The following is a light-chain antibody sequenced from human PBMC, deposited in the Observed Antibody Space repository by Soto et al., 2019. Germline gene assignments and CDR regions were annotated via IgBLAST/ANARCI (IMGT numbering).Light chain of an antibody. J-gene: IGKJ1*01. Sequence: IQLTQSPSSLSASVGDRVTITCRASQGISSYLAWYQQKPGKAPKLLIYAASTLQSGVPSRFSGSGSGTDFTLTISSLQPEDFATYYCLQDINYPWTFGQGTKVEIK. CDR3: LQDINYPWT. CDR1: QGISSY. CDR2: AAS. V-gene: IGKV1-9*01.